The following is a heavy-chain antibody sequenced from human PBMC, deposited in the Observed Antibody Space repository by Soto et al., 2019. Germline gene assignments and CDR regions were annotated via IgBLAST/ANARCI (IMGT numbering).Heavy chain of an antibody. CDR2: IWYDGSNK. Sequence: HPGGSLRLSCAASGFTFSSYGMHWVRQAPGKGLEWVAVIWYDGSNKYYADSVKGRFTISRDNSKNTLYLQMNSLRAEDTAVYYCARPRGYSYGSYYYYGMDVWGQGTTVTVSS. CDR3: ARPRGYSYGSYYYYGMDV. D-gene: IGHD5-18*01. V-gene: IGHV3-33*01. CDR1: GFTFSSYG. J-gene: IGHJ6*02.